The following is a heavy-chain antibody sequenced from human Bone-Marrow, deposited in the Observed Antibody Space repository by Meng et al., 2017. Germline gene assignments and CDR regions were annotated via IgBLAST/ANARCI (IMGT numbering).Heavy chain of an antibody. CDR2: INPNSGGT. J-gene: IGHJ6*02. Sequence: ASVKVSCKASGYTFTGYYMHWVRQAPGQGLEWMGWINPNSGGTNYAQKFQGRVTMTRDTSISTAYMELRSLRSDDTAVYYCARGLPNYYYYGMDVWGQGTTVTVSS. CDR1: GYTFTGYY. D-gene: IGHD4-11*01. V-gene: IGHV1-2*02. CDR3: ARGLPNYYYYGMDV.